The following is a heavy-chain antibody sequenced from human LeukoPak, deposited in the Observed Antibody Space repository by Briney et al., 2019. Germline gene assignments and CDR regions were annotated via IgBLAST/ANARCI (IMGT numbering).Heavy chain of an antibody. CDR3: ARDSGVGPCLFCSGFDI. Sequence: GGSLRLSCAASGFTFSSYNMNWVRQAPGKGLEWVSSISTSSSYIYYADSVKGRFTISRDNAKNSLSLQINSLRAEDTAVYYCARDSGVGPCLFCSGFDIWGQGTMVTVSS. CDR2: ISTSSSYI. V-gene: IGHV3-21*01. J-gene: IGHJ3*02. D-gene: IGHD2-15*01. CDR1: GFTFSSYN.